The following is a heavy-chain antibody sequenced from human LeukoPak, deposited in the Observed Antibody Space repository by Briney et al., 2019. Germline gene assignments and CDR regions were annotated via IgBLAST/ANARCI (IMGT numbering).Heavy chain of an antibody. D-gene: IGHD3-10*01. CDR2: ISSSSSYI. Sequence: GGSLRLSCAASGFTFSSYSMNWVRQAPGKGLEWVSSISSSSSYIYYADSVKGRFTISRDNAKNSLYLQMNSLRAEDTAVYYCARMGSITMVRGYYYGMDVWGQGTTVTVSS. V-gene: IGHV3-21*01. J-gene: IGHJ6*02. CDR1: GFTFSSYS. CDR3: ARMGSITMVRGYYYGMDV.